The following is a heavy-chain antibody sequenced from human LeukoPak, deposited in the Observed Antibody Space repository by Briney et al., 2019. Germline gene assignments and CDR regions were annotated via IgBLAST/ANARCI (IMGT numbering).Heavy chain of an antibody. Sequence: GGSLRLSCAASGFTFSSYAMSWVRQAPGQGLERDSAISGSGGSTYYADSVKGRFTISRDNSKSTLYLQMNSLRAEDTAVYYCAKDLGIAAAGHFDYWGQGTLVTVSS. V-gene: IGHV3-23*01. J-gene: IGHJ4*02. CDR3: AKDLGIAAAGHFDY. D-gene: IGHD6-13*01. CDR2: ISGSGGST. CDR1: GFTFSSYA.